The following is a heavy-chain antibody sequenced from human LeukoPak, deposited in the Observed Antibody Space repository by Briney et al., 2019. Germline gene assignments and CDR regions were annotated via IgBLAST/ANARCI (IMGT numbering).Heavy chain of an antibody. V-gene: IGHV3-30*04. CDR3: ARDRSPVDTATLDY. CDR2: ISYDGSNK. CDR1: GFTFSSYA. D-gene: IGHD5-18*01. Sequence: GGSLRLSCAASGFTFSSYAMHWVRQAPGKGLEWVAVISYDGSNKYYTDSVKGRFTISRDNSKNTLYLQMNSLRAEDTAVYYCARDRSPVDTATLDYWGQGTLVTVSS. J-gene: IGHJ4*02.